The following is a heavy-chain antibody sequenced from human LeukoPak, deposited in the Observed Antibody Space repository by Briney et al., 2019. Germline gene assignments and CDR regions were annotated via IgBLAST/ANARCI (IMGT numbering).Heavy chain of an antibody. D-gene: IGHD4-17*01. CDR1: GFTFSSYG. CDR3: ARENYGDYYYYMDV. V-gene: IGHV3-23*01. Sequence: GGTLRLSCAASGFTFSSYGMSWVRQAPGKGLEWVSAISGSGGSTYYADSVKGRFTISRDNAKNSLYLQMNSLRAEDTAVYYCARENYGDYYYYMDVWGKGTTVTVSS. CDR2: ISGSGGST. J-gene: IGHJ6*03.